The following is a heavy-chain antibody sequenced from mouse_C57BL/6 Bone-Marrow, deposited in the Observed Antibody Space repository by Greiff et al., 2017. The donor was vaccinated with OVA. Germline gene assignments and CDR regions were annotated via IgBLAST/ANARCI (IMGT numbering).Heavy chain of an antibody. Sequence: VKLMESGPGLVAPSQSLSITCTVSGFSLTSYGVDWVRQSPGKGLEWLGVIWGVGSTNYNSALKSRLSISKDNSKSQVFLKMNSLQTDDTAMYYCARGGLYGYIDAMDYWGQGTSVTVSS. CDR3: ARGGLYGYIDAMDY. V-gene: IGHV2-6*01. D-gene: IGHD2-2*01. J-gene: IGHJ4*01. CDR1: GFSLTSYG. CDR2: IWGVGST.